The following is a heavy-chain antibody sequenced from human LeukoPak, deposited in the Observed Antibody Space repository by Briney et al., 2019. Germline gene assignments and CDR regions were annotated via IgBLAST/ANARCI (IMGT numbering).Heavy chain of an antibody. CDR3: ASTVGATIDYYYMDV. V-gene: IGHV1-8*01. CDR2: MNPNSGNT. Sequence: ASVKVSCKASGYTFTSYDINWVRQATGQGLEWMGWMNPNSGNTGYAQKFQGRVTMTRNTSISTAYMELSSLRSDDTAVYYCASTVGATIDYYYMDVWGKGTTVTVSS. CDR1: GYTFTSYD. J-gene: IGHJ6*03. D-gene: IGHD1-26*01.